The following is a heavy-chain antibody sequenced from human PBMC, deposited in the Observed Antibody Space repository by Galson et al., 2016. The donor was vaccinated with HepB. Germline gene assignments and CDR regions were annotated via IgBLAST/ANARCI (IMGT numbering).Heavy chain of an antibody. CDR3: ARGVDYDFWSGDGYYYGMDV. D-gene: IGHD3-3*01. CDR2: IHPRDSDT. CDR1: GYSFSTYY. Sequence: QSGAEVKKPGESLKISCQASGYSFSTYYIGWVRQMPGKGLEWMGIIHPRDSDTTYSPSFQGQVTISADKAITTAYLQWSSLTASDTATYYCARGVDYDFWSGDGYYYGMDVWGPGTTVTVSS. V-gene: IGHV5-51*01. J-gene: IGHJ6*02.